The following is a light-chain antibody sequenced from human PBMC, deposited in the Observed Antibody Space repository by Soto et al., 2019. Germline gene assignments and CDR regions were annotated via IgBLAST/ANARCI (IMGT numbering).Light chain of an antibody. CDR1: SSDVGGYNY. J-gene: IGLJ2*01. CDR3: SSYTSSYTLVGVV. V-gene: IGLV2-14*01. Sequence: QSALTQPASVSGSPGQSITISCTGTSSDVGGYNYVSWYQQHPGKAPKVMIYEVSNRPSGVSNRFSGSKSGNTASLTISGLQAEDEADYYCSSYTSSYTLVGVVFGGGPKLTVL. CDR2: EVS.